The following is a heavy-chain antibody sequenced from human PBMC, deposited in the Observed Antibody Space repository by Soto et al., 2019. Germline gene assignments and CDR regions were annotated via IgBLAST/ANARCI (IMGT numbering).Heavy chain of an antibody. Sequence: QVQLQESGPGLVKPSETLSLTCTVSGGSISSYYWSWIRQPPGKGLEWIGYIYYSGTTNYNPSLKSRVTIAVDTSKNQLSLKFSSVTAADTAVYYCARRYGYSCDYWGQGTLVTVSS. CDR1: GGSISSYY. V-gene: IGHV4-59*08. J-gene: IGHJ4*02. CDR3: ARRYGYSCDY. CDR2: IYYSGTT. D-gene: IGHD5-18*01.